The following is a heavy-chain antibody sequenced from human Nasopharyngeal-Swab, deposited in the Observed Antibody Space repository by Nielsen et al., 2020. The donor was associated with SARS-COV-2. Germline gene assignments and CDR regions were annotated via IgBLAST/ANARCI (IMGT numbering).Heavy chain of an antibody. V-gene: IGHV1-46*01. CDR3: ARGAPNTVSALDY. CDR2: NNPSGGST. D-gene: IGHD4-11*01. Sequence: WVRQAPGQGLEWMGINNPSGGSTSYAQKEQGRVTRTRDTSTSTVYMDLSSLRSEDTAVYYCARGAPNTVSALDYWGQGTPVTVSS. J-gene: IGHJ4*02.